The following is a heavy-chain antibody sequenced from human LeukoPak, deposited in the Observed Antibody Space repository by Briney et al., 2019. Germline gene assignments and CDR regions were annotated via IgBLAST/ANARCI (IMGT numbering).Heavy chain of an antibody. Sequence: GGSLRLSCAASGFTFSSYGMHWVRQAPGKGLEWVAVISYDGTNKYYADSVKGRFTISRDNSKNTLYLQMNSLRPEDTAVYYCAKERSSSYYYYGMDVWGQGTTVTVSS. CDR2: ISYDGTNK. J-gene: IGHJ6*02. V-gene: IGHV3-30*18. D-gene: IGHD6-6*01. CDR3: AKERSSSYYYYGMDV. CDR1: GFTFSSYG.